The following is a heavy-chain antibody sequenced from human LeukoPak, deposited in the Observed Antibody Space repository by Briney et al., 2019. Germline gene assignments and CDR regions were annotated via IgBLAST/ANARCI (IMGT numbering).Heavy chain of an antibody. V-gene: IGHV3-20*04. J-gene: IGHJ4*02. CDR1: GFTFDDYG. Sequence: GGSLRLSCAASGFTFDDYGICWVRQAPGKGLEWVSGINWNGGSTGYADSVKGRFTISRDNAKNSLYLQMNSLRAEDTALYYCARESIAAAGTSYDYWGQGTLVTVSS. D-gene: IGHD6-13*01. CDR3: ARESIAAAGTSYDY. CDR2: INWNGGST.